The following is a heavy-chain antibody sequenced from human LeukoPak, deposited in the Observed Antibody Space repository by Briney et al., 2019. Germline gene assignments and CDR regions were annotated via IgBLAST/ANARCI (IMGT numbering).Heavy chain of an antibody. J-gene: IGHJ4*02. Sequence: PGGSLRLSCAASGFTFSSYAMSWVRQAPGKGLEWVSAISGSGGSTYYADSVKGRFTTSRDNFKNTLYLQMNSLRAEDTAVYYCAKDHHPLYSSSPLDYWGQGTLVTVSS. CDR2: ISGSGGST. D-gene: IGHD6-6*01. CDR1: GFTFSSYA. V-gene: IGHV3-23*01. CDR3: AKDHHPLYSSSPLDY.